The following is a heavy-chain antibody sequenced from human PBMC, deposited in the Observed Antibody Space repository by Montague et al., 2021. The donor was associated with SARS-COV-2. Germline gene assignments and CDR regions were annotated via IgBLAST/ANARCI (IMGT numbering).Heavy chain of an antibody. Sequence: SETLSLTCAISGGSFSNYYWSWIRQPPGKGLEWIGEVNQSGTTIYNPSVKSGVTISEDTSKNQFSLKLSSVTAADTAVYYCARQEPIVVVVAAARGWFDPWGQGTLVTVSS. V-gene: IGHV4-34*01. D-gene: IGHD2-15*01. CDR2: VNQSGTT. J-gene: IGHJ5*02. CDR1: GGSFSNYY. CDR3: ARQEPIVVVVAAARGWFDP.